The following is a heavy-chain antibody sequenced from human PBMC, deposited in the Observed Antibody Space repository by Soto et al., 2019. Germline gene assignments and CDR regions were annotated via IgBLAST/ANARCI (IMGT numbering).Heavy chain of an antibody. CDR2: INAGNGNT. CDR1: GYTLTSYA. D-gene: IGHD3-9*01. V-gene: IGHV1-3*01. J-gene: IGHJ4*02. CDR3: ARSRPPLSVYYDILTGSLPPGPDY. Sequence: ASVKVSCKASGYTLTSYAMHWVRQAPGQRLEWMGWINAGNGNTKYSQKFQGRVTITRDTSASTAYMELSSLRSEDTAVYYCARSRPPLSVYYDILTGSLPPGPDYWGQGTLVTVSS.